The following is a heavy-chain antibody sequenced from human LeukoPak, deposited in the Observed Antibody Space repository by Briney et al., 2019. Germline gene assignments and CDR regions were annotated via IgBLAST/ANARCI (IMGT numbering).Heavy chain of an antibody. Sequence: PGGSLRLSCAASGFTFSSYAMSWVRQAPGKGLEWVSGISASGGSTYYADSVKGRFTISRDNSKNTLYLQMNSLRAEDTAVYYCAKDRPYCTNGVCYGYYFDYWGQGTLVTVSS. CDR3: AKDRPYCTNGVCYGYYFDY. CDR1: GFTFSSYA. V-gene: IGHV3-23*01. D-gene: IGHD2-8*01. CDR2: ISASGGST. J-gene: IGHJ4*02.